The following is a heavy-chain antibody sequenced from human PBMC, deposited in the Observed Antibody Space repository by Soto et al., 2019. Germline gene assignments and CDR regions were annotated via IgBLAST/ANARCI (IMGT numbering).Heavy chain of an antibody. CDR1: GFTLSDSG. CDR2: ISSDGMNE. D-gene: IGHD3-16*01. J-gene: IGHJ6*03. CDR3: AKDSHYGSTRCSFYYYFYMEL. V-gene: IGHV3-30*18. Sequence: QVQLVESGGGVAQPGKSLRLSCAASGFTLSDSGIHWVRQAPGKGLEWVAIISSDGMNEYYADSVKGRFTISRDNPKNTLYLEMTRLRAEDXAXYYCAKDSHYGSTRCSFYYYFYMELWGTGTAVVVSS.